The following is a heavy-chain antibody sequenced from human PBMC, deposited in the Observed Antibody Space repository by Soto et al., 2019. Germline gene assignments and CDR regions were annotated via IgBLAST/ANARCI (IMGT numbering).Heavy chain of an antibody. D-gene: IGHD3-10*01. Sequence: HPGGSLRLSCASSVFTFSSYEMNWVRQAPGKGLEWVSYISSSGSTIYYADSVKGRFTISRDNAKNSLYLQMNSLRAEDTAVYYCASGVSITMVRGVIRHFDYWGQGTLVTVSS. J-gene: IGHJ4*02. V-gene: IGHV3-48*03. CDR3: ASGVSITMVRGVIRHFDY. CDR1: VFTFSSYE. CDR2: ISSSGSTI.